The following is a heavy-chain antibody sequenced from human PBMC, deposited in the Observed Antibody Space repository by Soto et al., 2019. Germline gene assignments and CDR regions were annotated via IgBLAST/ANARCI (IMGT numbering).Heavy chain of an antibody. V-gene: IGHV3-30*03. D-gene: IGHD6-13*01. CDR1: GFTFSSYG. J-gene: IGHJ6*02. CDR2: ISYDGSNK. Sequence: GGSLRLSCAASGFTFSSYGMHWVRQAPGKGLEWVAVISYDGSNKYYADSVKGRFTISRDNSKNTLYLQMNSLRAEDTAVYYCATDGRVSSWYKSYYYGMDVWGQGTTVTVSS. CDR3: ATDGRVSSWYKSYYYGMDV.